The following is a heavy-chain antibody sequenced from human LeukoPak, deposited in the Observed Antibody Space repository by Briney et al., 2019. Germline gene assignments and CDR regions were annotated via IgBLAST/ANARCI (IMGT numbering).Heavy chain of an antibody. CDR1: GLTFSGSW. V-gene: IGHV3-74*01. CDR2: INPGGSST. CDR3: AWGNHYDMDV. Sequence: GGSLRLSCAASGLTFSGSWMHWVRQAPGKGLFWVSLINPGGSSTTYADSVKGRFTISRDNAKNTLYLQMNSLRVEDTAVYYCAWGNHYDMDVWGQGTTVTVS. D-gene: IGHD1-14*01. J-gene: IGHJ6*02.